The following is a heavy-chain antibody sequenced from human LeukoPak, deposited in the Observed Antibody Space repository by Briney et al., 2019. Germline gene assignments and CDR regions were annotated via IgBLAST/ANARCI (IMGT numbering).Heavy chain of an antibody. Sequence: ASLKVSCKASGYTFIGYYMHWVRQAPGQGLEWMGRINPNSGGTDYAQKFQGRVTMTRDTSISTAYLEFSSLRSVDTAVYYCARDWSMTTLDYWGQGTLVTVSS. CDR1: GYTFIGYY. CDR3: ARDWSMTTLDY. D-gene: IGHD4-17*01. CDR2: INPNSGGT. V-gene: IGHV1-2*06. J-gene: IGHJ4*02.